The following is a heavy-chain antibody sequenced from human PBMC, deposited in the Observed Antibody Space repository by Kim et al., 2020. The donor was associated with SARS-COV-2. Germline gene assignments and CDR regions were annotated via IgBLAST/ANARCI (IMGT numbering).Heavy chain of an antibody. CDR3: ARERGIPTYYDFWSGYYTDEGLPTRFDP. D-gene: IGHD3-3*01. Sequence: ASVKVSCKASGYTFTSYGISWVRQAPGQGLEWMGWISAYNGNTNYAQKLQGRVTMTTDTSTSTAYMELRSLRSDDTAVYYCARERGIPTYYDFWSGYYTDEGLPTRFDPWGQGTLVTVSS. CDR1: GYTFTSYG. CDR2: ISAYNGNT. J-gene: IGHJ5*02. V-gene: IGHV1-18*01.